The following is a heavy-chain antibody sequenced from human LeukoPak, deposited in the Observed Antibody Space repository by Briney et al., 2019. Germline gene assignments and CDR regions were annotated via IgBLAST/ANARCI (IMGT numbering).Heavy chain of an antibody. D-gene: IGHD6-19*01. V-gene: IGHV4-39*07. Sequence: SETLSLTCTVSGDSISSSSYYWGWIRQPPGKGLDWIGEINHRGSTNYNPSLKSRVTISVDTSKNQFSLKLSSVTAADTAIYYCARAHGWYGRNFVYWGQGTLVTVSS. CDR2: INHRGST. CDR3: ARAHGWYGRNFVY. J-gene: IGHJ4*02. CDR1: GDSISSSSYY.